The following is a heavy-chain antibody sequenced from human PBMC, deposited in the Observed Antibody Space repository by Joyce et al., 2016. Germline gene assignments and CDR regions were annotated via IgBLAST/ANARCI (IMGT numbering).Heavy chain of an antibody. D-gene: IGHD2-21*02. V-gene: IGHV3-30-3*01. CDR2: ISYDGTNI. CDR1: GFDFSTYA. Sequence: QVQLVESGGGMVQPGRSLRLSCAASGFDFSTYALHWVRQAPGKGLEWVAVISYDGTNIYYAPSVKGRFTISRDNSKDTLYLQMNALRGDDTSVYFCARGDPLSRGDAFDIWGQGTMVTVSS. J-gene: IGHJ3*02. CDR3: ARGDPLSRGDAFDI.